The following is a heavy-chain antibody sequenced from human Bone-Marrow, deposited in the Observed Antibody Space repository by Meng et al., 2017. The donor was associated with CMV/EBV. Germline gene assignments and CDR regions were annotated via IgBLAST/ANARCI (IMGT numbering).Heavy chain of an antibody. D-gene: IGHD2-15*01. CDR1: GGSISSYY. J-gene: IGHJ5*02. CDR2: IYYSGST. V-gene: IGHV4-59*01. CDR3: ASGGYCSGGSCYRRPPPGWFDP. Sequence: SETLSLTCTVSGGSISSYYWSWIRQPPGKGLEWIGYIYYSGSTNYNPSLKSRVTISVDTSKNQFSLKLSSVTAADTAVYYCASGGYCSGGSCYRRPPPGWFDPWGQGTLVTVSS.